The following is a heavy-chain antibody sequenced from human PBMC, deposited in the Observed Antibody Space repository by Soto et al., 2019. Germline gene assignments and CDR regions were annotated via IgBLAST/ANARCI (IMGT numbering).Heavy chain of an antibody. V-gene: IGHV4-34*01. CDR1: GGSFSGYY. J-gene: IGHJ6*03. D-gene: IGHD3-10*01. CDR2: INHSGST. CDR3: ARGYGSGSYPVSGYYYYMDV. Sequence: SETLSLTCAVYGGSFSGYYWSWIRQPPGKGLEWIGEINHSGSTNYNPSLKSRVTISVDTSKNQFSLKLSSVTAADTAVYYCARGYGSGSYPVSGYYYYMDVWGKGTTVTSP.